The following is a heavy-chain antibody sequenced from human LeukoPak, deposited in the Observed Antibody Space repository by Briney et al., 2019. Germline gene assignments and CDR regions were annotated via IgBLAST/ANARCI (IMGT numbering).Heavy chain of an antibody. Sequence: SETLSLTCTVSGGSISSYYWSWIRQPPGKGLEWIGYIYYTGSTNYNPSLKSRVTISVDTSKNQFSLKLSPVTAADTAVYYCARHAPPDSLYSSSWFYFDYWGQGTLVTVSS. CDR2: IYYTGST. D-gene: IGHD6-13*01. V-gene: IGHV4-59*08. CDR1: GGSISSYY. J-gene: IGHJ4*02. CDR3: ARHAPPDSLYSSSWFYFDY.